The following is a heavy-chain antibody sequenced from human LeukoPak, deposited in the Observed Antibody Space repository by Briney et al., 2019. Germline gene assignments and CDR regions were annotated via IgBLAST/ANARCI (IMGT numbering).Heavy chain of an antibody. D-gene: IGHD1-1*01. CDR3: AREYPSTYNFDS. V-gene: IGHV1-46*02. CDR1: GYTFKGYY. CDR2: INPSGGST. J-gene: IGHJ4*02. Sequence: ASVKVSCKASGYTFKGYYIHWVRQAPGQGLAWMGIINPSGGSTSYAQKFQGRVTMTWDTSTSTVYMELSSLRSEDTAVYYCAREYPSTYNFDSWGQGTLVTVSS.